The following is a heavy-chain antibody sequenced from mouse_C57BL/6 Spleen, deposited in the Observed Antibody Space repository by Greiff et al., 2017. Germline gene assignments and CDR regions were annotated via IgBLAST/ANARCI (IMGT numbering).Heavy chain of an antibody. CDR2: INPGSGGT. J-gene: IGHJ4*01. D-gene: IGHD2-5*01. Sequence: QVQLQQPGAELVRPGTSVKVSCKASGYAFTNYLIEWVKQRPGQGLEWIGVINPGSGGTNYNEKFKGKATLTADKSSSTAYMQLSSLTSEDSAVYFCARGAYYSNYHAMDYWGQGTSVTVSS. V-gene: IGHV1-54*01. CDR1: GYAFTNYL. CDR3: ARGAYYSNYHAMDY.